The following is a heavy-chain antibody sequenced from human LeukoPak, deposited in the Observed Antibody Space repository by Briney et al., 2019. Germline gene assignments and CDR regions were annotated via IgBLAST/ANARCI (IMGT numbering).Heavy chain of an antibody. Sequence: SETLSLTCTVSGGSISSSSYYWGWTRQPPAKGLEWIGSIYYSGSTYYNPSLKSRVTISVDTSKNQFSLKLSSVTAADTAVYYCASSIPYTHFDYWGQGTLVTVSS. J-gene: IGHJ4*02. V-gene: IGHV4-39*01. CDR3: ASSIPYTHFDY. CDR1: GGSISSSSYY. D-gene: IGHD2-2*02. CDR2: IYYSGST.